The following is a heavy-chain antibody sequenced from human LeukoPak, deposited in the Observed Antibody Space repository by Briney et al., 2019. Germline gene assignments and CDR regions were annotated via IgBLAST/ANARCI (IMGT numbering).Heavy chain of an antibody. Sequence: PSETLSLTCTVSGGSISNYYWNWIRQSPGKGLEWIGYIYYSGSTNYNPSLKSRVTISVDTSKNQFSLKLSSVTAADTAVYYCARDQVYCSSTSCSNGVDYWGQGTLVTVSS. V-gene: IGHV4-59*01. CDR2: IYYSGST. D-gene: IGHD2-2*01. J-gene: IGHJ4*02. CDR3: ARDQVYCSSTSCSNGVDY. CDR1: GGSISNYY.